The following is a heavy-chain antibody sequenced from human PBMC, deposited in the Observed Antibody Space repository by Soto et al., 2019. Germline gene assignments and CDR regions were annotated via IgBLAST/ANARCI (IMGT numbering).Heavy chain of an antibody. CDR1: GYTFTSYY. J-gene: IGHJ4*02. V-gene: IGHV1-46*01. CDR2: INPSGGST. Sequence: QVQLVQSGAEVKKPGASVKVSCKASGYTFTSYYMHWVRQAPGQGLEWMGIINPSGGSTSYAQKFQGRVTMTRDTSTSTVYMELSSLRSEDTAVYYCASFDYGGKRGFDHWGQGTLVTVSS. CDR3: ASFDYGGKRGFDH. D-gene: IGHD4-17*01.